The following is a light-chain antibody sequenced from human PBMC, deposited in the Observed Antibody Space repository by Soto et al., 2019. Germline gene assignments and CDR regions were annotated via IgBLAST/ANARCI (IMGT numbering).Light chain of an antibody. CDR2: RAS. CDR1: HYIYSN. CDR3: QQLRMYPST. V-gene: IGKV3-15*01. Sequence: EKVMTQSPATLSLSPGERATVTCTCSHYIYSNVAWFQQRPGQAPRLLIYRASTRATGTPARFTGSGSGTEFTLTITSLQAEDFARYCCQQLRMYPSTFGGGSMVDI. J-gene: IGKJ4*01.